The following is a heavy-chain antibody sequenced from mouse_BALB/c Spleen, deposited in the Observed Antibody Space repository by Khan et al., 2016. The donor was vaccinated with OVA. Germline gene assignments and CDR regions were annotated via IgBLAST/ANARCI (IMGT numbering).Heavy chain of an antibody. CDR1: GYSITSGYA. D-gene: IGHD1-1*01. Sequence: VQLQESGPGLVKPSQSLSLTCTVTGYSITSGYAWNWIRQFPGNKLEWMGYISYSGVTSYTPSLKSRISITRDTSKNQFFLQLTSVTTEDTATYYCARGNDYGDYFDYWGQGTTLTVSS. CDR2: ISYSGVT. J-gene: IGHJ2*01. CDR3: ARGNDYGDYFDY. V-gene: IGHV3-2*02.